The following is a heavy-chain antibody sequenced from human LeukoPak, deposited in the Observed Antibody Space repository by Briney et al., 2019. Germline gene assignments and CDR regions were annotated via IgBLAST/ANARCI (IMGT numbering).Heavy chain of an antibody. CDR1: GGSSSGYY. Sequence: PSETLSLTCAVYGGSSSGYYWSWIRQPAGKGLEWIGRIYTSGSTNYNPSLKSRVTMSVDTSKNQFSLKLSSVTAADTAVYYCARVERYSSSWSRPDAFDIWGQGTMVTVSS. J-gene: IGHJ3*02. CDR2: IYTSGST. D-gene: IGHD6-13*01. CDR3: ARVERYSSSWSRPDAFDI. V-gene: IGHV4-59*10.